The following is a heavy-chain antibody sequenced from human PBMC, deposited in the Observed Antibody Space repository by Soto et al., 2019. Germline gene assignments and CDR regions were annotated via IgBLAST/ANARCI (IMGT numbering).Heavy chain of an antibody. CDR3: AKDLETRGGGWGEVDY. J-gene: IGHJ4*02. D-gene: IGHD6-19*01. V-gene: IGHV3-30*18. CDR1: GFTFSRFG. Sequence: QVQLVESGGGVVQPGRSLRLSCAASGFTFSRFGMHWVRQSPGKGLEWVAQISNDGSDEYYVDSVKGRFTISRDNSKHTLYLQMDSLGAEDTAVYYSAKDLETRGGGWGEVDYWEQGTLVTVSS. CDR2: ISNDGSDE.